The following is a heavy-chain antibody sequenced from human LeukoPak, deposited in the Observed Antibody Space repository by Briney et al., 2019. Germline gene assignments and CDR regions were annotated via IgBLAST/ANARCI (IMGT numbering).Heavy chain of an antibody. V-gene: IGHV3-30*02. CDR1: GFSFSNYG. D-gene: IGHD1-26*01. J-gene: IGHJ4*02. CDR3: GKRLTSWELEY. Sequence: GGSLRLSCAVSGFSFSNYGMHWVRQAPGKGLEWVAVIWSGGTDKYYADSVKGRFTVSRDNSKNTLYLQMNSLRAEDTAVYYCGKRLTSWELEYWGQGTLVTVSS. CDR2: IWSGGTDK.